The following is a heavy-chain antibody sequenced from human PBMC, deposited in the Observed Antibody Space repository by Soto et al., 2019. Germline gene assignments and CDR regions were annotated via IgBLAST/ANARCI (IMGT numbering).Heavy chain of an antibody. D-gene: IGHD2-21*01. Sequence: ASVKVSWKASGYTFTSYGISWVRQAPGQGLEWMGWISAYNGNTNYAQKLQGRVTMTTDTSTSTAYMELRSLRSDDTAVYYCARAPIPRTPSDYWGQGTLVTVSS. J-gene: IGHJ4*02. CDR2: ISAYNGNT. V-gene: IGHV1-18*01. CDR3: ARAPIPRTPSDY. CDR1: GYTFTSYG.